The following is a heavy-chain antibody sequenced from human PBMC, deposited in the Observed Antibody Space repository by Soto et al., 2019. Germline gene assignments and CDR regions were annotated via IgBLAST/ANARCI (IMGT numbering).Heavy chain of an antibody. J-gene: IGHJ3*02. V-gene: IGHV3-9*01. CDR2: ISWNSGSI. D-gene: IGHD6-13*01. CDR3: AKDMTGAAGSDAFDI. Sequence: EVQLVESGGGLVQPGRSLRLSCAASGFTFDDYAMHWVRQAPGKGLEWVSGISWNSGSIGYADSVKGRITISRDNAKNSLYLQMNSLRAEDTALYYCAKDMTGAAGSDAFDIWGQGTMVTVSS. CDR1: GFTFDDYA.